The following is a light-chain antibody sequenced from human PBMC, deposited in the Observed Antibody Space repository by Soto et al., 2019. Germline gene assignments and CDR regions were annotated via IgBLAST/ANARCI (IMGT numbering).Light chain of an antibody. J-gene: IGKJ1*01. CDR1: QSINFY. Sequence: IQMTQSPSSLSASVGDRVTITCRASQSINFYLSWFQQRPGNAPTLLISAASRLQSGVPSRFSGRGSGTDFTLTISSLQPEDFATYYCLQDYDYPRTFGQGTKVDIK. CDR2: AAS. CDR3: LQDYDYPRT. V-gene: IGKV1-6*01.